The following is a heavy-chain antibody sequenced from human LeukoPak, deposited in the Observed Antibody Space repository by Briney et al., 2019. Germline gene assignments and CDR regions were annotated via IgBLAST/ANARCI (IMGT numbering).Heavy chain of an antibody. CDR3: VGSGSYVKEGFDY. J-gene: IGHJ4*02. V-gene: IGHV4-38-2*02. CDR1: GYPISSGYY. CDR2: IYHSGIT. D-gene: IGHD1-26*01. Sequence: SETLSLTCTVSGYPISSGYYWGWIRQSPGKGLEWIGSIYHSGITYHIPSLKSRVTLSIDTSKNQFSLQLTSVTAADTALYYCVGSGSYVKEGFDYWGQGTLVTVSS.